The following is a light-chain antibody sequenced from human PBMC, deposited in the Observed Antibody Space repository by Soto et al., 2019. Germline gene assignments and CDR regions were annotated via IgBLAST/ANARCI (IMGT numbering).Light chain of an antibody. CDR2: EDS. Sequence: QSALTQPASVSGSPGQSITISCTGTSSDVGSYKLVSWYQQHPGKAPKLIIYEDSKGPSGVSNRFSGSKSGNTASLTISGPQGEEGAEYYFCSNAGSSIWVFGGGTKLTVL. J-gene: IGLJ3*02. CDR1: SSDVGSYKL. CDR3: CSNAGSSIWV. V-gene: IGLV2-23*01.